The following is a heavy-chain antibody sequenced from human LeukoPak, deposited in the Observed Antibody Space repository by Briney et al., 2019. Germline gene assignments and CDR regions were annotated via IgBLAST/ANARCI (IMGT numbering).Heavy chain of an antibody. V-gene: IGHV1-2*06. CDR1: GYTFTGYY. CDR3: SRGYGSAHGGAFDI. Sequence: ASVKVSCKASGYTFTGYYIHWVRQAPGQGLEWMGRINPNSGGTNYAQKFQGRVTMIRDTSISTGYMELSRLRADATAAYYYSRGYGSAHGGAFDIWGRGTMVTVSS. D-gene: IGHD3-10*01. J-gene: IGHJ3*02. CDR2: INPNSGGT.